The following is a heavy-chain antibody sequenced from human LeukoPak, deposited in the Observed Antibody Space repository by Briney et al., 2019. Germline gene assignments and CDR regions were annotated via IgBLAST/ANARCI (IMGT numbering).Heavy chain of an antibody. D-gene: IGHD5-12*01. CDR1: GGSFSGYY. Sequence: SETLSLTCAVYGGSFSGYYWSWIRQPPGKGLEWIGEINHSGGTNYNPSLKSRVTISVDTSKNQFSLKLSSVTAADTAVYYCARALRYSSGYDVGYWGQGTLVTVSS. CDR3: ARALRYSSGYDVGY. CDR2: INHSGGT. J-gene: IGHJ4*02. V-gene: IGHV4-34*01.